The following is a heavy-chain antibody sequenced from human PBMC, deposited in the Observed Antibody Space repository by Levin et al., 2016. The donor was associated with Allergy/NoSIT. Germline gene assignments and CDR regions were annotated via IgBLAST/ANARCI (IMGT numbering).Heavy chain of an antibody. CDR2: IYYSGST. J-gene: IGHJ4*02. CDR1: GGSISSYY. CDR3: ARIQLWLGGIDY. D-gene: IGHD5-18*01. Sequence: SETLSLTCTVSGGSISSYYWSWIRQPPGKGLEWIGYIYYSGSTNYNPSLKSRVTISVDTSKNQFSLKLSSVTAADTAVYYCARIQLWLGGIDYWGQGTLVTVSS. V-gene: IGHV4-59*12.